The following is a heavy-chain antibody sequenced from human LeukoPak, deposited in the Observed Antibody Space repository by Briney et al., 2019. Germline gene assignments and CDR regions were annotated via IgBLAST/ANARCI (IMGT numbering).Heavy chain of an antibody. V-gene: IGHV4-34*01. Sequence: SETLSLTCAVYGGSFSGYYWSWIRQPPGKGLEWIGEINHSGSTNYNPSLKSRVTISVDTSKNQFSLKLSSVTAADTAVYYCASPYYYYGMDVWGQGTTVTVSS. CDR2: INHSGST. CDR1: GGSFSGYY. CDR3: ASPYYYYGMDV. J-gene: IGHJ6*02.